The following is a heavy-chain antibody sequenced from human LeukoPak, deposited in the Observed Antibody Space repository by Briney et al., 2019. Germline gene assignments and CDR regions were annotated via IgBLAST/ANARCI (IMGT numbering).Heavy chain of an antibody. CDR2: INHSGST. D-gene: IGHD5-18*01. CDR1: GGSFSGYY. CDR3: AIVHVYSYGRLGDFDL. V-gene: IGHV4-34*01. J-gene: IGHJ2*01. Sequence: SETLSLTCAVFGGSFSGYYTSCIRQPPGKGLEWIGEINHSGSTNYNPSLKSRVTISVDTSKNQFSLKLSSVTAADTAVYYCAIVHVYSYGRLGDFDLWGRGTLVTVSS.